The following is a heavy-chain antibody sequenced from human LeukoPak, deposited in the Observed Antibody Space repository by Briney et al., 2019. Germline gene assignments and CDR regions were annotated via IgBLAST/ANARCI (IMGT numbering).Heavy chain of an antibody. CDR3: TTGIRGD. CDR1: GFTFSSYG. Sequence: GGSLRLSCAASGFTFSSYGMNWVRQAPGKGLEWVGRIASKTDGGTTDYAAPVKGRFTISRDDSKNTLFLQMNSLKTEDTAVYYCTTGIRGDCGQGTLVTVSS. V-gene: IGHV3-15*04. J-gene: IGHJ4*02. CDR2: IASKTDGGTT.